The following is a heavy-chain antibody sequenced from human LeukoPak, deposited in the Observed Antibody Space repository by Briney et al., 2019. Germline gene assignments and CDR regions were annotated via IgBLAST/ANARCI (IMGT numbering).Heavy chain of an antibody. V-gene: IGHV1-69*05. Sequence: SVKVSCKASGGTFSSYAISWVRQAPGQGLEWMGGIIPIFGTANYAQKFQGRVTITTDESTSTAYMELSSLRSEDTAVYYCARGLNRQDIVVVPAAMYKGPLHYYMDVWGKGTTVTVSS. D-gene: IGHD2-2*01. CDR2: IIPIFGTA. J-gene: IGHJ6*03. CDR1: GGTFSSYA. CDR3: ARGLNRQDIVVVPAAMYKGPLHYYMDV.